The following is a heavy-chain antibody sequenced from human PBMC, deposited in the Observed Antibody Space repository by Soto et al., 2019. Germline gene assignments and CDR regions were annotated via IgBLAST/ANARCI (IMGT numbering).Heavy chain of an antibody. CDR2: INPSGGST. Sequence: ASVKVYCKASGYTFTSYYMHWVRQAPGQGLEWMGIINPSGGSTSYAQKFQGRVTMTRDTSTSTVYMELSSLRSEDTAVYYCAREAYGSGSYSLFRTQSNWFDPWGQGTLVTVSS. V-gene: IGHV1-46*03. D-gene: IGHD3-10*01. CDR1: GYTFTSYY. CDR3: AREAYGSGSYSLFRTQSNWFDP. J-gene: IGHJ5*02.